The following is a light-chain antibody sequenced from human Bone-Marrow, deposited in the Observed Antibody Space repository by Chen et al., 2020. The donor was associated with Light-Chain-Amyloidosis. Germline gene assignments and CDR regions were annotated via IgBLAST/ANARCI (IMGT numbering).Light chain of an antibody. Sequence: SYVLTQPSSVSVAPGQTATIACGGHNIGSTSVHWYQQTPGQAPLLVVYDDSDRPSGIPVRLSGSNSGNTATLTNSRVEAGDEADYYCQVWDRGSDRPVFGGGTKLTVL. CDR2: DDS. J-gene: IGLJ3*02. CDR1: NIGSTS. CDR3: QVWDRGSDRPV. V-gene: IGLV3-21*02.